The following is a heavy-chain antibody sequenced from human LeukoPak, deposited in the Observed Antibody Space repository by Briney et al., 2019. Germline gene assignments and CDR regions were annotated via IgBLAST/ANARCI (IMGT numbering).Heavy chain of an antibody. D-gene: IGHD3-10*01. J-gene: IGHJ3*02. CDR2: ISYDGSNK. V-gene: IGHV3-30*04. Sequence: GRSLRLSCAASGFTFSSYAMHWVRQAPGKGLEGVAVISYDGSNKYYADSVKGRFTISRDNSKNTLYLQMNSLRAEDTAVYYCARGDTMVRGVTGAFDIWGQGTMVTVSS. CDR3: ARGDTMVRGVTGAFDI. CDR1: GFTFSSYA.